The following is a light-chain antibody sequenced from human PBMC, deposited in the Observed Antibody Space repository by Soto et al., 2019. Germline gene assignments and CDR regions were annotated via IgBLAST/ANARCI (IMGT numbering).Light chain of an antibody. Sequence: DIQMTQSPSTLSASVGDRVTITCRASQSISSWLAWYQQKPGKAPKLLIYKASSLESGVPSRFSGSASGTESNLTISSLQPDDFAPYYCQQYNSYWAFGQGTKVEIK. J-gene: IGKJ1*01. CDR3: QQYNSYWA. CDR1: QSISSW. V-gene: IGKV1-5*03. CDR2: KAS.